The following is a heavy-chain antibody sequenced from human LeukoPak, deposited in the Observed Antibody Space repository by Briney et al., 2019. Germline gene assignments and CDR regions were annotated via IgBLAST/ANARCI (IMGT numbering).Heavy chain of an antibody. CDR1: GYTFTSYA. CDR2: INTNTGNP. J-gene: IGHJ6*02. CDR3: ARGYQSRYSSGWDYYYYGMDV. Sequence: ASVKVSCKASGYTFTSYAMNWVRQAPGQGLEWMGWINTNTGNPTYAQGFTGRFVFSLDTSVSTAYLQISSLKAEDTAVYYCARGYQSRYSSGWDYYYYGMDVWGQGTTVTVSS. V-gene: IGHV7-4-1*02. D-gene: IGHD6-19*01.